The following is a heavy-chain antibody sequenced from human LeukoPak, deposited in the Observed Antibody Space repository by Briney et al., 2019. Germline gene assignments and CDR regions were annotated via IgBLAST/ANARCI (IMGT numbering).Heavy chain of an antibody. D-gene: IGHD3-10*01. CDR1: GGTFSSYA. J-gene: IGHJ4*02. V-gene: IGHV1-69*06. CDR3: AREGGRRYGSGSDFDY. CDR2: IIPIFGTA. Sequence: ASVKVSCKASGGTFSSYAISWVRQAPGQGLEWMEGIIPIFGTANYAQKFQGRVTITADKSTSTAYMELSSLRSEDTAVYYCAREGGRRYGSGSDFDYWGQGTLVTVSS.